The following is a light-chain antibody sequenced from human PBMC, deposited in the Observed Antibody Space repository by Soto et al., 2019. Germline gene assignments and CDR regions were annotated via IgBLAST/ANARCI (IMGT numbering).Light chain of an antibody. CDR1: QSVSNN. Sequence: ELVMTQSPATLSVSLGERATLSCRASQSVSNNLAWYQPKPCQAPRLLIYGASTRATGIPARFSGSWSGTEFTLTISSLQSEDFAVYYCQQYKHWPPYTFGQGTKVDIK. CDR2: GAS. CDR3: QQYKHWPPYT. V-gene: IGKV3-15*01. J-gene: IGKJ2*01.